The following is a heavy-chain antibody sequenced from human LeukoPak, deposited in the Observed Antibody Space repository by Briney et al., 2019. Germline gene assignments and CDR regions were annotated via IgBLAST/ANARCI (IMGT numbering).Heavy chain of an antibody. J-gene: IGHJ4*02. V-gene: IGHV3-48*04. CDR3: VRDPSNSGSYYFDY. Sequence: GGSLTLSCAASGFIFGRDSMNWVRQAPGRGLEWISYISRDSDIRYYADSVRGRFTISRDNAKNSLYLQMNSLRAEDTAVYYCVRDPSNSGSYYFDYWGQGTLVTVSS. CDR2: ISRDSDIR. D-gene: IGHD1-26*01. CDR1: GFIFGRDS.